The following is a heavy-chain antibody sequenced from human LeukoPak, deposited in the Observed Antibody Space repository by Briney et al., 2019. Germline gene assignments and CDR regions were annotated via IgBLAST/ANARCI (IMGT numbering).Heavy chain of an antibody. J-gene: IGHJ4*02. Sequence: ASVKVSCKVSGYTLTELSMHWVRQAPGKGLEWRGGFDPEDGETIYAQKFQGRVTMTEDTSTDTAYMELSSLRSEDTAVYYCATEGAVAGPFDYWGQGTLVTVSS. D-gene: IGHD6-19*01. CDR1: GYTLTELS. CDR2: FDPEDGET. V-gene: IGHV1-24*01. CDR3: ATEGAVAGPFDY.